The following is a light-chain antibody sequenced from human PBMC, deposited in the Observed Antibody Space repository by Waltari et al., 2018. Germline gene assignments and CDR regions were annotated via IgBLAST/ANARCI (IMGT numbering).Light chain of an antibody. CDR2: DSF. CDR1: QIIRGAY. Sequence: EVVLTQSPAPPSFSPGERATLSSRASQIIRGAYLACYQQRPRQAPRLLIYDSFSRATGIPDRFSGSGSGADFTLTISSLAPEDSAVYFCHQYDTSPETFGQGTKVSIK. J-gene: IGKJ1*01. CDR3: HQYDTSPET. V-gene: IGKV3-20*01.